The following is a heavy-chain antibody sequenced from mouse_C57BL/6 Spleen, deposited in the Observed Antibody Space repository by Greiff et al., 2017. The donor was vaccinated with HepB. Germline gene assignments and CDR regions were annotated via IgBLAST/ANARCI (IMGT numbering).Heavy chain of an antibody. J-gene: IGHJ4*01. Sequence: VKLMESGAELVKPGASVKLSCKASGYTFTAYTIHWVKQRCGQGLEWIGWFYPGSGSIKYNEKFKDKATLTADKSSSTVYMELSRLTSEDSAVYFCARHEAYDDAYYAMDYWGQGTSVTVSS. D-gene: IGHD2-12*01. CDR2: FYPGSGSI. CDR3: ARHEAYDDAYYAMDY. CDR1: GYTFTAYT. V-gene: IGHV1-62-2*01.